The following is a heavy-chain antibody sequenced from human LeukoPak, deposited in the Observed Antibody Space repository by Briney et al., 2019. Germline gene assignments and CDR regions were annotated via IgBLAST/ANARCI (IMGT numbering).Heavy chain of an antibody. V-gene: IGHV3-11*03. CDR2: ISNSGHYT. CDR3: ARSRGAGPGAYFDY. D-gene: IGHD6-19*01. CDR1: GFSFAAEY. Sequence: PGGSLRLSCAVSGFSFAAEYMSWIRQAPGQGLEWVSYISNSGHYTNYADSVEGRFTISRDNAENSLYLQMGSLRAEDTAVYYCARSRGAGPGAYFDYWGQGTLVTVTS. J-gene: IGHJ4*02.